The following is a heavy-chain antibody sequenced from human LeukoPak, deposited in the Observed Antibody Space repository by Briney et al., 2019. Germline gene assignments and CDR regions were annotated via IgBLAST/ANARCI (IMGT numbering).Heavy chain of an antibody. Sequence: GGSLRLSCAASGFTFSSYGMHWVRQAPGKGLEWVAFIRYDGSNKYYADSVKGRFTIPRDNSKSTLYLQMNSLRAEDTAVYYCAKDGGITIFGVADYWGQGTLVTVSS. CDR3: AKDGGITIFGVADY. J-gene: IGHJ4*02. CDR1: GFTFSSYG. D-gene: IGHD3-3*01. CDR2: IRYDGSNK. V-gene: IGHV3-30*02.